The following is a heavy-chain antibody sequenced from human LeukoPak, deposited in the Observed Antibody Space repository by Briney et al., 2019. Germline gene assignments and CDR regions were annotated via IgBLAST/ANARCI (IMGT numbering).Heavy chain of an antibody. CDR3: ARWAGRSGSFDY. J-gene: IGHJ4*02. D-gene: IGHD3-10*01. CDR1: GGSISSSSYY. Sequence: SETLSFTCTVSGGSISSSSYYWGWIRQPPGKGLEWIGSIYYSGSTYYNPSLKSRVTISVDTSKNQFSLKLSSVTAADTAVYYCARWAGRSGSFDYWGQGTLVTVSS. V-gene: IGHV4-39*01. CDR2: IYYSGST.